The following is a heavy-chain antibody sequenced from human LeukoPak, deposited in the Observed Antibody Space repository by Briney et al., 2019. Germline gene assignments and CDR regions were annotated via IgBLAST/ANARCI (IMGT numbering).Heavy chain of an antibody. CDR3: ARLIYYDSSGYYYGSDSDY. CDR1: GYSFTSYW. V-gene: IGHV5-51*01. D-gene: IGHD3-22*01. Sequence: GESLKISCKGSGYSFTSYWIGWVRQMPGKGLEWMGIIYPGDSDTRYSPSFQGQVTISADKSISTAYLQWSSLKASDTAMYYCARLIYYDSSGYYYGSDSDYWGQGTLVTVSS. CDR2: IYPGDSDT. J-gene: IGHJ4*02.